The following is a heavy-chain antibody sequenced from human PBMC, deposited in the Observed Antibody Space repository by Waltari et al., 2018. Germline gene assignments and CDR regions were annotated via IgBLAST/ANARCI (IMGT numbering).Heavy chain of an antibody. D-gene: IGHD6-19*01. Sequence: EVQLVESGGGLVQPGGSLRLSCAACGFTFSSYDMNWVRQPQGKGLEWVSYISSSGSTIYYADSVKGLFTISRDNAKNSLYLQMNSLRAEDTAVYYCARVAIAVANRGDYWGQGTLVTVSS. CDR3: ARVAIAVANRGDY. CDR1: GFTFSSYD. V-gene: IGHV3-48*03. CDR2: ISSSGSTI. J-gene: IGHJ4*02.